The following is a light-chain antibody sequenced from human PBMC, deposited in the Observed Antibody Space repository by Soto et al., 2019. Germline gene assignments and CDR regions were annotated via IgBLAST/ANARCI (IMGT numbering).Light chain of an antibody. CDR1: SSNIGSDF. Sequence: QSALTQPPSASGTPGQRVTISCSGSSSNIGSDFVYWYQQLPGTAPKLLIYHNYQRPSGVPDRFSGSKSGTSGSLAISDLRSEDEADYYCSAWDDSLSAYVFVAGTKLTVL. CDR2: HNY. V-gene: IGLV1-47*01. J-gene: IGLJ1*01. CDR3: SAWDDSLSAYV.